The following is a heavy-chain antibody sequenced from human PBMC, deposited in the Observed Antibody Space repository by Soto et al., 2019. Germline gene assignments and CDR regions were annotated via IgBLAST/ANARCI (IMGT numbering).Heavy chain of an antibody. CDR3: ARAHCSSTSCYYNWNYKLYYFDY. J-gene: IGHJ4*02. CDR1: GLTFRDSA. CDR2: IVVGSGNT. D-gene: IGHD2-2*01. Sequence: SVKVSCKASGLTFRDSAVQWVRQRRGRRLEWIGWIVVGSGNTNYAQDFQGRVTIKRDMSTDTVYMELSSLRSEDTAVYYCARAHCSSTSCYYNWNYKLYYFDYWGQGTLVTVSS. V-gene: IGHV1-58*01.